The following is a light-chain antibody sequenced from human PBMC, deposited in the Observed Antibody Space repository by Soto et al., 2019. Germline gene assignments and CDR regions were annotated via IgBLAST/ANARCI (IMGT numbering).Light chain of an antibody. J-gene: IGLJ1*01. CDR1: RSDIGDSNF. CDR3: ASFRSGTILV. V-gene: IGLV2-14*01. CDR2: EVN. Sequence: QSALTQPASVSGSPGQSVTISCTGPRSDIGDSNFISWYQQPPGKAPRLLIYEVNNRPSGVSRRFSGSKAGNTASLTISGLLEDDEADYFCASFRSGTILVFGSGTKVTVL.